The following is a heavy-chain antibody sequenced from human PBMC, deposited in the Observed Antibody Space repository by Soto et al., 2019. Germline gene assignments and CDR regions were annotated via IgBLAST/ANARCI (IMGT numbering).Heavy chain of an antibody. CDR2: ISSGSTYI. J-gene: IGHJ2*01. CDR3: AGGVIGGRDYYFAF. Sequence: EVQLVESGGGLVKPGGSLRLSCAASGFTFSSYSMNWVRQAPGKGLEWVSSISSGSTYIYYTDSVKGRFTISRDNAKNSLNLRANSLGAEDTAVYNWAGGVIGGRDYYFAFWGRGTLVTVSS. V-gene: IGHV3-21*01. CDR1: GFTFSSYS. D-gene: IGHD3-16*02.